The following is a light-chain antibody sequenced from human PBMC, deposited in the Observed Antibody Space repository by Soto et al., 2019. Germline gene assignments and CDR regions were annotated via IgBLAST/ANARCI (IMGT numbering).Light chain of an antibody. CDR1: QSVTSS. CDR2: DVS. V-gene: IGKV3-11*01. Sequence: ENVLTQAPATERLSLAVVATSFFRASQSVTSSLAWFQQKPGQAPRLLIYDVSRRATAIPARFSGSGSATYFTLTISSLEPEDFAVYCCKQRTSWPTFGGGTKVDIK. CDR3: KQRTSWPT. J-gene: IGKJ4*01.